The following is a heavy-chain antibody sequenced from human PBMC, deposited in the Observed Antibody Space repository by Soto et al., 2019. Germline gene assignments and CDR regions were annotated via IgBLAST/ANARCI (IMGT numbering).Heavy chain of an antibody. V-gene: IGHV4-59*01. J-gene: IGHJ4*02. CDR2: IYYSGST. CDR3: ASSRGITGRLKVRYFDY. CDR1: GGSISSYY. D-gene: IGHD1-20*01. Sequence: QVQLQESGPGLVKPSETLSLTCTVSGGSISSYYWNWIRQSPGKGLEWIGYIYYSGSTNYNPSLKSRVTISVDTSKNQFSLKLSSVTAADTAVYYCASSRGITGRLKVRYFDYWGQGTLVTVSS.